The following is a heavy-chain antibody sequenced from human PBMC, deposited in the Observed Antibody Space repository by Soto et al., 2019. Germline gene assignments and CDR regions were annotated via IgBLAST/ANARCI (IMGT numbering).Heavy chain of an antibody. Sequence: SETLSLTCTVSGGSIDSGTHYWNWIRQPPGKGLEWIGYISYTGSTHYNPSLNSRTTMSLDTSKNQFSLKVTSVTAADTAVYYCARGRDWFADWFDPWGQGTLVTVSS. CDR3: ARGRDWFADWFDP. CDR1: GGSIDSGTHY. D-gene: IGHD3-9*01. V-gene: IGHV4-30-4*01. CDR2: ISYTGST. J-gene: IGHJ5*02.